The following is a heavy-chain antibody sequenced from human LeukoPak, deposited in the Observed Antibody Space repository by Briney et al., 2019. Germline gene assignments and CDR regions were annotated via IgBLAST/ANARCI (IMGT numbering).Heavy chain of an antibody. CDR1: GGSISSSSYY. Sequence: SETLSLTCTVSGGSISSSSYYWGWIRQPPGKGLEWIGSIYYSGSTYYNPSLKSRVTISVDTSKDQFSLKLSSVTAADTAVYYCARGTSYYDILTGYLYYFDYWGQGTLVTVSS. CDR2: IYYSGST. J-gene: IGHJ4*02. CDR3: ARGTSYYDILTGYLYYFDY. D-gene: IGHD3-9*01. V-gene: IGHV4-39*01.